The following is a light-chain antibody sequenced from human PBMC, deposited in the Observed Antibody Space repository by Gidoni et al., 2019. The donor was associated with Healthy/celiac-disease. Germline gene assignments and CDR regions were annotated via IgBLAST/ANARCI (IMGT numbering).Light chain of an antibody. Sequence: IQITQSPSSLSASVGDRVTITCRASQTISSYLNWYQQKPGKAPKLLIYAASNLQSGVPSRFSGSGSGTDFTLTISSLQPEDFATYYCQQSYSTPRTFGQGTKVEVK. V-gene: IGKV1-39*01. CDR1: QTISSY. CDR2: AAS. J-gene: IGKJ1*01. CDR3: QQSYSTPRT.